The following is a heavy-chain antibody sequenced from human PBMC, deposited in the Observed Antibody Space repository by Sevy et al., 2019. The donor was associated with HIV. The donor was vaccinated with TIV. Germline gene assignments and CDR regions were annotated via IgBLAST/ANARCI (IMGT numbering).Heavy chain of an antibody. D-gene: IGHD6-19*01. V-gene: IGHV3-48*03. Sequence: GGSLRLSCAASGFTFSSYEMNWVRQAPGKGLEWVSYISSSGSTIYYADSVKGRFTISRDNAKNLLYLQMNSLRAEDTAVYYCARGRGAVAGKGFDYWGQGTLVTVSS. CDR3: ARGRGAVAGKGFDY. J-gene: IGHJ4*02. CDR1: GFTFSSYE. CDR2: ISSSGSTI.